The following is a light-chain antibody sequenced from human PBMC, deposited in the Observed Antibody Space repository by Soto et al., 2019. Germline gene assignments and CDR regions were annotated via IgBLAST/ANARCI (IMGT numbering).Light chain of an antibody. CDR2: GAS. CDR3: LQDYTYPRT. J-gene: IGKJ1*01. Sequence: AIQMTQSPSSLSASVGDRVTITCRASQVIRNDLDWYQQKPGEAPKLLIYGASNLQSGVPSRFSGSGSGTDFTLTISSLQPEDFATYYCLQDYTYPRTFGQGTKVEIK. V-gene: IGKV1-6*01. CDR1: QVIRND.